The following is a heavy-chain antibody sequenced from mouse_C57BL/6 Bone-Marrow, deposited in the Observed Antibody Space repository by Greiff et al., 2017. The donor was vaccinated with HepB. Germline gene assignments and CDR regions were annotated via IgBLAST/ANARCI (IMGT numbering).Heavy chain of an antibody. D-gene: IGHD2-5*01. J-gene: IGHJ4*01. V-gene: IGHV1-55*01. CDR3: ARYYSNYTYYYAMDY. CDR1: GYTFTSYW. CDR2: IYPGSGST. Sequence: QVQLQQPGAELVKPGASVKMSCKASGYTFTSYWITWVKQRPGQGLEWIGDIYPGSGSTNYNEKFKSKATLTVDTSSSTAYMQLSSLTSEDSAVYYCARYYSNYTYYYAMDYWGQGTSVTVSS.